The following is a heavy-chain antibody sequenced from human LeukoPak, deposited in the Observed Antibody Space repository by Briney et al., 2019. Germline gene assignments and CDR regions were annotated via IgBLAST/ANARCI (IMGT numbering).Heavy chain of an antibody. J-gene: IGHJ4*02. CDR2: IIPIFGTA. CDR3: ARDPGTAIIPFDY. Sequence: SVKVSCKASGGTFSSYAISWVRQAPGQGLEWVGGIIPIFGTANYAQKFQSRVTITADKSTSTASMELSSLRSEDTAVYYCARDPGTAIIPFDYWGQGTLATVSS. V-gene: IGHV1-69*06. D-gene: IGHD2-21*02. CDR1: GGTFSSYA.